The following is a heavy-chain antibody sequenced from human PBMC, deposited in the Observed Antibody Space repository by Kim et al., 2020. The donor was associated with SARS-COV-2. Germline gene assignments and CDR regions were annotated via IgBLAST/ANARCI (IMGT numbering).Heavy chain of an antibody. Sequence: GGSLRLSCAASGFTVSSNYMSWVRQAPGKGLEWVSVIYSGGSTYYADSVKGRFTISRDNSKNTLYLQMNSLRAEDTAVYYCARPSVTNYYYYGMDVWGQGTTVTVSS. CDR1: GFTVSSNY. V-gene: IGHV3-66*01. J-gene: IGHJ6*02. CDR3: ARPSVTNYYYYGMDV. D-gene: IGHD4-17*01. CDR2: IYSGGST.